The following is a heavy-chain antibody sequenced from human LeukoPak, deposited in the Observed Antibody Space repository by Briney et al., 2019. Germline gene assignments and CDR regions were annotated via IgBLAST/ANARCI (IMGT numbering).Heavy chain of an antibody. CDR2: IYPGDSDT. Sequence: GESLKISCKGSGYSFTSYWIGWVRQMPGKGLEWMGIIYPGDSDTRYSPSFQGQVTISADKSISSAYLQWSSLKASDTAMYYCASPYSSSGTALDIWGQGTMVTVSS. J-gene: IGHJ3*02. CDR1: GYSFTSYW. V-gene: IGHV5-51*01. CDR3: ASPYSSSGTALDI. D-gene: IGHD6-13*01.